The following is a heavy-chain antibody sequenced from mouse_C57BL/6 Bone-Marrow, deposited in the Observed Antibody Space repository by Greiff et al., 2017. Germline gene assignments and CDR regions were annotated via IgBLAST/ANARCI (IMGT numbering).Heavy chain of an antibody. J-gene: IGHJ2*01. CDR3: ARGYYYGSSLYFDY. Sequence: EVKLVESGGGLAKPGGSLPLSCAASVFTFSRYTLSWVRQTPAKRLVWVATISGGGGNTYYPDGVQGRFTISRDNAKNTLYLKRSSMRSEDTALYYCARGYYYGSSLYFDYWGEGPTRTVPS. CDR1: VFTFSRYT. CDR2: ISGGGGNT. V-gene: IGHV5-9*01. D-gene: IGHD1-1*01.